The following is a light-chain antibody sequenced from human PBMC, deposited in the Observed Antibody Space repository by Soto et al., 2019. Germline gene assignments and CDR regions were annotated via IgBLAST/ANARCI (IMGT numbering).Light chain of an antibody. V-gene: IGLV1-44*01. J-gene: IGLJ1*01. CDR3: AAWDGSLKGYV. CDR2: RNN. Sequence: QSALTQPPSTSGTPGQRVTISCSGGSSNIGSNTVNWYQQLPGTAPKLLIYRNNQRPSGVPDRFSGSKSGTSASLAISGLQSEDEADYYCAAWDGSLKGYVFATGTKVTVL. CDR1: SSNIGSNT.